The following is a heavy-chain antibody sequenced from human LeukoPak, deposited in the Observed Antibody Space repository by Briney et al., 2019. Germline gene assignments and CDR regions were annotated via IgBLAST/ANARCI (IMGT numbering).Heavy chain of an antibody. CDR1: GFTFSSYS. D-gene: IGHD1-26*01. CDR3: ARVYGSYFLTYYFDY. V-gene: IGHV3-21*01. CDR2: ISSSSSYI. Sequence: GGSLRLSCAASGFTFSSYSMNWVRQAPGKGLEWVSSISSSSSYIYYADSVKGRFTISRDNAKNSLYLQMNSLRAEDTAVYYCARVYGSYFLTYYFDYWGQGTLVTVSS. J-gene: IGHJ4*02.